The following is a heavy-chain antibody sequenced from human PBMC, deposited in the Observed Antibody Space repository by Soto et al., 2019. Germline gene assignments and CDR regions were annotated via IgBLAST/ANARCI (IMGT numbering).Heavy chain of an antibody. CDR1: GYSFTSYW. Sequence: EVQLVQSGAEVKKPGESLKISCKGSGYSFTSYWIGWVRQMPGKGLEWMGIIYPGDSDTRYSPSFQGQVTPSADKSIRTAYLQGSSLKASDTAMYYCARLTSWYGDSLHSWALDYWGQGTLVTVSS. D-gene: IGHD4-17*01. CDR3: ARLTSWYGDSLHSWALDY. J-gene: IGHJ4*02. V-gene: IGHV5-51*01. CDR2: IYPGDSDT.